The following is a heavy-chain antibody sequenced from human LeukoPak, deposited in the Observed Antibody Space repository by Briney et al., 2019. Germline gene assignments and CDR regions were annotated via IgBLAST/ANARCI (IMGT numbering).Heavy chain of an antibody. CDR1: GGSISSYY. CDR3: ARGQKYRSGYTVAELGSGYFDY. V-gene: IGHV4-4*07. J-gene: IGHJ4*02. CDR2: IYTSGST. D-gene: IGHD5-18*01. Sequence: SETLSLTCTVSGGSISSYYWSWIRQPAGKGLEWIGRIYTSGSTTYNPSLKSRVTISVDTSKNQFSLRLSSVTAADTAVYYCARGQKYRSGYTVAELGSGYFDYWGQGILVTVSS.